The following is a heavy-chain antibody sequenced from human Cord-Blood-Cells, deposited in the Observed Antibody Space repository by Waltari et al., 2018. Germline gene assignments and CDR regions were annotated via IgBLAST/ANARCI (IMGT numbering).Heavy chain of an antibody. CDR1: GGSFSGYS. V-gene: IGHV4-34*01. Sequence: QVQLQQWGAGLLKPSETLPLTCAVYGGSFSGYSWSWIRQPPGKGLEWIGEINHSGSTNYNPSLKSRVTISVDTSKNQFSLKLSSVTAADTAVYYCARAGADFWSGYYDYWGQGTLVTVSS. J-gene: IGHJ4*02. CDR2: INHSGST. CDR3: ARAGADFWSGYYDY. D-gene: IGHD3-3*01.